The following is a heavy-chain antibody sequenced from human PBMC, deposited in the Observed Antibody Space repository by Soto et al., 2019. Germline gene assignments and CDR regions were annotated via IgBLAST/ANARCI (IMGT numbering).Heavy chain of an antibody. D-gene: IGHD2-2*01. J-gene: IGHJ3*02. CDR1: GYTLTSYY. CDR2: INPSGGST. CDR3: ARDPEPYIVLVTAAIQEVSDAFDI. Sequence: ASVKVSCKASGYTLTSYYMHWLRQAPGQGLEWMGIINPSGGSTSYAQKFQGRVTMTRDTSTSTVYMELSSLRSEDTAVYYCARDPEPYIVLVTAAIQEVSDAFDIWGQGTMVTVSS. V-gene: IGHV1-46*01.